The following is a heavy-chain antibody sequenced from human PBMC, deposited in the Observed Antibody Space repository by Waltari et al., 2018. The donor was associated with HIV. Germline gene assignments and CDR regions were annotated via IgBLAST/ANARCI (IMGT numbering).Heavy chain of an antibody. V-gene: IGHV4-34*01. J-gene: IGHJ6*03. CDR3: ARAREIQTSEVLFYYYYYYMDI. CDR1: GDPLQGYY. CDR2: ADHRGNT. D-gene: IGHD3-10*01. Sequence: QLQQWGAGLLRPSETLSLTCAVYGDPLQGYYWRWIRQSPQRGLEWIGEADHRGNTHYAPSLQSRVTISVDASKNQFSLSLASVTAADQGVYFCARAREIQTSEVLFYYYYYYMDIWGSGTTVTVS.